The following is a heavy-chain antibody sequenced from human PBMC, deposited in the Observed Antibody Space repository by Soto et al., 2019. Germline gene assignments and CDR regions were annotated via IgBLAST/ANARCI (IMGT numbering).Heavy chain of an antibody. CDR2: ISYDGNNT. J-gene: IGHJ6*02. CDR1: GFSISDYG. V-gene: IGHV3-30*18. Sequence: LRLSCAASGFSISDYGMEWVRQAPGKGLEWVALISYDGNNTYYADSVKGRFTISRDNSKDTLFLQMTGLRAEDTAVYYCAKGAGDRLSLGMDVWGQGTTVTVSS. D-gene: IGHD1-26*01. CDR3: AKGAGDRLSLGMDV.